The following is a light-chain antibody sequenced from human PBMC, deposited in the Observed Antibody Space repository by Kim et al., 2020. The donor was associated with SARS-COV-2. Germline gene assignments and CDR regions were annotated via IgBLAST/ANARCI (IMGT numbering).Light chain of an antibody. J-gene: IGKJ4*01. Sequence: AIRMTQSPSSLSASTGDRVTITCRASQGISSYLAWYQQKPGKAPKLLIYAASTLQSGVPSRFSGSGSGTDFTLTISCLQSEDFATYYCQQYYSYPSFGGGNKVDIK. CDR3: QQYYSYPS. V-gene: IGKV1-8*01. CDR2: AAS. CDR1: QGISSY.